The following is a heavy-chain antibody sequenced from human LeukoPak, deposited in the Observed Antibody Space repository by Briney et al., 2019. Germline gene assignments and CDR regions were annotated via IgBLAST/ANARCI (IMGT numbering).Heavy chain of an antibody. CDR3: ARSGGSYYDSSGYRTRPGPAGY. J-gene: IGHJ4*02. CDR2: INPSGGST. D-gene: IGHD3-22*01. V-gene: IGHV1-46*01. CDR1: GYTFTSYY. Sequence: ASVKVSCKASGYTFTSYYTHWVRQAPGQGLEWMGIINPSGGSTSYAQKFQGRVTMTRDTSTSTVYMELSSLRSEDTAVYYCARSGGSYYDSSGYRTRPGPAGYWGQGTLVTVSS.